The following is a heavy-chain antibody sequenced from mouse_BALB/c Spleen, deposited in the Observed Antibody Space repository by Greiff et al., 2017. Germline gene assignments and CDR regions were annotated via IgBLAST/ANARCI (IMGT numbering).Heavy chain of an antibody. CDR1: GYSFTGYF. J-gene: IGHJ3*01. D-gene: IGHD2-4*01. V-gene: IGHV1-37*01. CDR2: INTYKGDT. CDR3: VRSRDYGEFAY. Sequence: EVQLHQSGPDLVQPGASVKISCTASGYSFTGYFMNWVKQSHGKGLEWIGRINTYKGDTCYTQKFKGKATLTVDKSSSTANMEVLSLTSEDSAVYYCVRSRDYGEFAYWGEGTLVTVSA.